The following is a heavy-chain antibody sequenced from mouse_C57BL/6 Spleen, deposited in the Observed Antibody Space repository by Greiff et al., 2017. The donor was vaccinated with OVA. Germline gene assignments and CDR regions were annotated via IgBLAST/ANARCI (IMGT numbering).Heavy chain of an antibody. D-gene: IGHD3-2*02. CDR2: IDPSDSYT. V-gene: IGHV1-50*01. CDR1: GYTFTSYW. CDR3: ARQLRLLYYFDY. J-gene: IGHJ2*01. Sequence: VQLQQPGAELVKPGASVKLSCKASGYTFTSYWMQWVKQRPGQGLEWIGEIDPSDSYTNYNQKFKGKATLTVDTSSSTAYMQLSSLTSEDSAVYYCARQLRLLYYFDYWGQGTTLTVSS.